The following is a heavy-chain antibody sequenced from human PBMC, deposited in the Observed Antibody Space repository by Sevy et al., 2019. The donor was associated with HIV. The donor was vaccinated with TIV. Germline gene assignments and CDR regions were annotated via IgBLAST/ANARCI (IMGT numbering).Heavy chain of an antibody. D-gene: IGHD3-16*01. CDR2: INQDGSEK. CDR3: ARDSKADYNYGLEEMMAY. J-gene: IGHJ4*01. V-gene: IGHV3-7*01. Sequence: GGSLRLSCAASGFTFSSYWMSWVRQAPGKGLEWVANINQDGSEKHYGESVKGRVPISRDSSKNSLFLQVHSLRVDDTAVYYCARDSKADYNYGLEEMMAYWGHGTLVTVSS. CDR1: GFTFSSYW.